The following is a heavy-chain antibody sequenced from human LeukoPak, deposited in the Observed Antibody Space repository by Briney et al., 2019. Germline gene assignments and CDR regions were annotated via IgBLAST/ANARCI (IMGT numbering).Heavy chain of an antibody. Sequence: SQTLSLTCTVSGGAITSGGYSWNWIRQSPGKGLEWIGCIYDRGPTYYNPSLKSRITISVDRPKNQFFLNVTSVTAADTAVYYCARSRQGSGLLNYWGQGNLVAVSS. CDR3: ARSRQGSGLLNY. J-gene: IGHJ4*02. D-gene: IGHD3-10*01. V-gene: IGHV4-30-2*06. CDR2: IYDRGPT. CDR1: GGAITSGGYS.